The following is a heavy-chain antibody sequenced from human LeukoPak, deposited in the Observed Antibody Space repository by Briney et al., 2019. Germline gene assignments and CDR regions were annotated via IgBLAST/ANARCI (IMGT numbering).Heavy chain of an antibody. J-gene: IGHJ4*02. Sequence: GSLRLSCAASGFTFSSYAMSWVRQPPGTGLEWVSAISGSGGSTYYADSVKGRFTISRDNSKNTLYLQMNSLRAEDTAVYYCAKDPERGYSGYGYGGYDYWGQGTLVTVSS. CDR2: ISGSGGST. CDR1: GFTFSSYA. V-gene: IGHV3-23*01. CDR3: AKDPERGYSGYGYGGYDY. D-gene: IGHD5-12*01.